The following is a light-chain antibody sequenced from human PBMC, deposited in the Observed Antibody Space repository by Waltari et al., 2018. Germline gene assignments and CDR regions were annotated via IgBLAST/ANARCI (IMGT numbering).Light chain of an antibody. CDR1: QSNSTN. CDR3: QQYNNWPRT. CDR2: GAS. Sequence: EKVMTQSPATLSVSPGERATPPCRACQSNSTNLAWYQQTPGQAPRLLIYGASTRATGIPARFSGSGSGTEFTLSISSLQSEDFAIYYWQQYNNWPRTFGQGTKVEIK. V-gene: IGKV3-15*01. J-gene: IGKJ1*01.